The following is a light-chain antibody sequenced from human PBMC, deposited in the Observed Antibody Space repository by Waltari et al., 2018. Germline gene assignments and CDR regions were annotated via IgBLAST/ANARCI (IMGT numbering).Light chain of an antibody. J-gene: IGLJ3*02. CDR2: GNN. V-gene: IGLV1-40*01. Sequence: QSILTQPTSVSGAPGQRVTISCTGSSSNIGAGHDVPWYQAFPGTAPKLLIYGNNNRPSGVPDRFSGSKSGSSASLAINGLQAEDEADYYCQSFDSNVRGGVVFDGGTKVTVL. CDR3: QSFDSNVRGGVV. CDR1: SSNIGAGHD.